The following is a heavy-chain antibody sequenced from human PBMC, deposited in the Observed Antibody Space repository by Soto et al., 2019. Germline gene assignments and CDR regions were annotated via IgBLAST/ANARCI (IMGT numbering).Heavy chain of an antibody. V-gene: IGHV1-69*01. J-gene: IGHJ4*02. D-gene: IGHD5-18*01. CDR3: ARDAVEWIQPPYYFDY. Sequence: QVQLVQSGAEVKKPGSSVKVSCKASGGTFSSYAISWVRQAPGQGLEWMGGIIPIFGTANYAQKFQGRVTITADESTSTAYMELSSLRSGDTAVYYCARDAVEWIQPPYYFDYWGQGTLVTVSS. CDR2: IIPIFGTA. CDR1: GGTFSSYA.